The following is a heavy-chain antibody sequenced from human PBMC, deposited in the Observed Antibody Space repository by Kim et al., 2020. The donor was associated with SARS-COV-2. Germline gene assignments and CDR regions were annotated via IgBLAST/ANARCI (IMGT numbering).Heavy chain of an antibody. J-gene: IGHJ3*02. Sequence: GGSLRLSCAASGFTFSSYSMNWVRQAPGKGLEWVSSISSSSSYIYYADSVKGRFTISRDNAKNSLYLQMNSLRAEDTAVYYCARDGGNTMPPAFDIWGQGTMVTVSS. V-gene: IGHV3-21*01. CDR3: ARDGGNTMPPAFDI. CDR2: ISSSSSYI. D-gene: IGHD2-2*01. CDR1: GFTFSSYS.